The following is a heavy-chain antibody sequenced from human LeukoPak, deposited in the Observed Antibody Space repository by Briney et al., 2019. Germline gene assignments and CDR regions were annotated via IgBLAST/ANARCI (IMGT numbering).Heavy chain of an antibody. CDR2: IDSVGNT. CDR1: GFPFSNYD. J-gene: IGHJ6*02. D-gene: IGHD1-26*01. Sequence: GGSLRHSRAASGFPFSNYDMHWVRQATGERLEWVSAIDSVGNTYYSATVKGRFTISREDAKHSLYLQMNSLRDGDTAIYYCIRIREREHQFGMDVWGQGTTVTVSS. CDR3: IRIREREHQFGMDV. V-gene: IGHV3-13*01.